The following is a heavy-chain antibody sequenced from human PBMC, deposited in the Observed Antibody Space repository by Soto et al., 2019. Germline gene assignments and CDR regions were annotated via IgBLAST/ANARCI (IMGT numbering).Heavy chain of an antibody. D-gene: IGHD2-21*01. CDR3: ARAASGIHCGGDCSPFDY. Sequence: KQSPTLSLPCAISGDRVSSNSAAWNWIRQSPSRGLEWLGRTYYRSKWYNDYAVSVKSRITINPDTSKNQFSLQLNSVTPEDTAVYYCARAASGIHCGGDCSPFDYWGQGTLVTVSS. CDR2: TYYRSKWYN. CDR1: GDRVSSNSAA. J-gene: IGHJ4*02. V-gene: IGHV6-1*01.